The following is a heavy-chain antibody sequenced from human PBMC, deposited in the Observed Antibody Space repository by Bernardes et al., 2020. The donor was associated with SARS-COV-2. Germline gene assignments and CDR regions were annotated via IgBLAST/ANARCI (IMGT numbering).Heavy chain of an antibody. CDR3: AKCVVGYYAVDV. V-gene: IGHV3-23*01. D-gene: IGHD2-15*01. CDR2: ISGSGGST. J-gene: IGHJ6*02. CDR1: GFAFNMYA. Sequence: GGSMRLSCAASGFAFNMYARTWVRQAPGKGLEWVSGISGSGGSTYYADSVKGRFTISRDNAKNTLFLQMNSLRAEDTAVYYCAKCVVGYYAVDVWGQGTTVTVSS.